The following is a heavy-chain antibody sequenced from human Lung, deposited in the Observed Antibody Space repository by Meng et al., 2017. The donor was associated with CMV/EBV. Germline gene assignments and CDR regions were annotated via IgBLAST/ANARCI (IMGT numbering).Heavy chain of an antibody. CDR2: IYYSGST. CDR1: GGSISSGDYY. V-gene: IGHV4-30-4*01. J-gene: IGHJ4*02. Sequence: VKLQESVPGLVKPSQTLSLTCTVSGGSISSGDYYWSWIRQPPGKGLEWIGYIYYSGSTYYNPSLKSRVTISVDTSKNQFSLKLSSVTAADTAVYYCARDRTTGRYFDYWGQGTLVTVSS. D-gene: IGHD4-11*01. CDR3: ARDRTTGRYFDY.